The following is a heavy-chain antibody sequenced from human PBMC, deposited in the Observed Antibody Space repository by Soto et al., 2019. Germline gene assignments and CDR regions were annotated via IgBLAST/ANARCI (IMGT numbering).Heavy chain of an antibody. CDR3: ARDSSSWYLRVYYFDY. V-gene: IGHV3-33*01. CDR1: GFTFSSYG. D-gene: IGHD6-13*01. CDR2: IWYDGSNK. Sequence: PGGSLRLSCAASGFTFSSYGMHWVRQAPGKGLEWVAVIWYDGSNKYYADSVKGRFTISRDNSKNTLYLQMNSLRAEDTAVYYCARDSSSWYLRVYYFDYWGQGTLVTVSS. J-gene: IGHJ4*02.